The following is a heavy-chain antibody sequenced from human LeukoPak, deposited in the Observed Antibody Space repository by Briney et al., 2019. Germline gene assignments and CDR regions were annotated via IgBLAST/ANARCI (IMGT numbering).Heavy chain of an antibody. CDR1: GFTFSSYA. CDR3: ARPSVLLWFGELSMEVTPDHDY. CDR2: ISYDGSNK. J-gene: IGHJ4*02. Sequence: GGSLRLSCAASGFTFSSYAMHWVRQAPGKGLEWVAVISYDGSNKYYADSVKGRFTISRDNSKNTLYLQMNSLRAEDTAVYYCARPSVLLWFGELSMEVTPDHDYWGRGTLVTVSS. D-gene: IGHD3-10*01. V-gene: IGHV3-30-3*01.